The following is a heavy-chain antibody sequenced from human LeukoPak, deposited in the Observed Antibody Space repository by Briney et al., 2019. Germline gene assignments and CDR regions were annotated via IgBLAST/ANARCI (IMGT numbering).Heavy chain of an antibody. J-gene: IGHJ4*02. Sequence: PGGSLRLSCTASGFTFSTYAMNWVRQAPGKGLEWVSAFSGSGDSTYYADSVKGRFTISRDNSKNTLYLQMNSLRAEDTAVYYCAKAPYNWSGGVEYWGQGTLVTVSS. D-gene: IGHD1-20*01. CDR3: AKAPYNWSGGVEY. CDR1: GFTFSTYA. CDR2: FSGSGDST. V-gene: IGHV3-23*01.